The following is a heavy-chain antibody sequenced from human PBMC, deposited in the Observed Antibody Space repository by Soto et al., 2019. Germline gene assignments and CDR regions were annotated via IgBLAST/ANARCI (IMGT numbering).Heavy chain of an antibody. Sequence: QVQLVQSGAEVKEPGASVKGSCKASGYTFVCYGISWVRQAPGQGLEWMGWISPYNGNTNYVQKFQGRVTMTTDTPTSTVYMELRSLRSDDTAVYYCSRDAQKWLVAAFDIWGQGAMVTVSS. V-gene: IGHV1-18*01. J-gene: IGHJ3*02. CDR3: SRDAQKWLVAAFDI. D-gene: IGHD6-19*01. CDR1: GYTFVCYG. CDR2: ISPYNGNT.